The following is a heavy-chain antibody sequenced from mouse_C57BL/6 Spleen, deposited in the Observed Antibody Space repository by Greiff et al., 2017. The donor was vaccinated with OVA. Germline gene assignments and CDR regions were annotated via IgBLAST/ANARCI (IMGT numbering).Heavy chain of an antibody. CDR2: ISYDGSN. CDR1: GYSITSGYY. J-gene: IGHJ1*03. D-gene: IGHD2-10*02. V-gene: IGHV3-6*01. CDR3: ARGEYPYWYFDV. Sequence: EVHLVESGPGLVKPSQSLSLTCSVTGYSITSGYYWNWIRQFPGNKLEWMGYISYDGSNNYNPSLKNRISITRDTSKNQFFLKLNSVTTEDTATYYCARGEYPYWYFDVWGTGTTVTVSS.